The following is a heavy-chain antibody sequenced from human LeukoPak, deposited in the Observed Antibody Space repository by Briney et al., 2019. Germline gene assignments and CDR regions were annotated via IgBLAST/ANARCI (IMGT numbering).Heavy chain of an antibody. Sequence: ASVKVSCKASGYTFTGNYMHWVRQAPGEGLGWMGWIYPNSGGTNSAQKFQGRVTMTRDTSNSTAYMELSRLRSDDTAVYYCARGVYDNYFDYWGQGTLVTVSS. J-gene: IGHJ4*02. CDR1: GYTFTGNY. CDR3: ARGVYDNYFDY. CDR2: IYPNSGGT. V-gene: IGHV1-2*02. D-gene: IGHD2-8*01.